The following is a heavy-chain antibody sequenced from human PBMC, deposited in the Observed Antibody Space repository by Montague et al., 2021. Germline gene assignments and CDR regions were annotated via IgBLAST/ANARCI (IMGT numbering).Heavy chain of an antibody. D-gene: IGHD5-18*01. V-gene: IGHV3-9*01. Sequence: SLRLSCAASGFTFDDYAMHWVRQAPGKGLEWVSGISWNSGNIGYADSVKGRFTISRDNAKNSLYLQMNSLRAEDPALSYCARDETRGYSYGTPDYWGQGTLVTVSS. CDR1: GFTFDDYA. CDR2: ISWNSGNI. J-gene: IGHJ4*02. CDR3: ARDETRGYSYGTPDY.